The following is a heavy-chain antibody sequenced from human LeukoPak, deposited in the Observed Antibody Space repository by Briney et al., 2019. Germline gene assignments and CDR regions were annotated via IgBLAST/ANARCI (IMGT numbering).Heavy chain of an antibody. CDR3: ARAPYYDFWSGYYPTSYYFDY. J-gene: IGHJ4*02. D-gene: IGHD3-3*01. CDR1: GYTVTGYY. Sequence: GASVKVSCKASGYTVTGYYMHWVRQAPGQGLEWMGWINPNSGGTNYAQKFQGRVTMTRDTSISTAYMELSRLRSDDTAVYYCARAPYYDFWSGYYPTSYYFDYWGQGTLVTVSS. CDR2: INPNSGGT. V-gene: IGHV1-2*02.